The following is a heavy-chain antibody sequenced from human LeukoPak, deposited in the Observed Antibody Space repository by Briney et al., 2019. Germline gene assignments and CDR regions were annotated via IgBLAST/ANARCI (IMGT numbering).Heavy chain of an antibody. CDR2: IWSDGSNK. J-gene: IGHJ3*02. V-gene: IGHV3-33*01. CDR1: GFTFSSYG. Sequence: PGGSLRLSCAASGFTFSSYGMHWVRQAPGKGLEWVAVIWSDGSNKYYADSVKGRFTISRDNSKNTLYLQMNSLRAEDTAVYYCATAELPAAIKSGAFDIWGQGTMVTVSS. D-gene: IGHD2-2*01. CDR3: ATAELPAAIKSGAFDI.